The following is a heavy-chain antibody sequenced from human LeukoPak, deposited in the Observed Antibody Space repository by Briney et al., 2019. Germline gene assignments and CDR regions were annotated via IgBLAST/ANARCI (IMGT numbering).Heavy chain of an antibody. V-gene: IGHV3-23*01. J-gene: IGHJ4*02. D-gene: IGHD3-3*01. CDR3: AKGPDYDFWSGYYGTNYFDY. CDR1: GFTFSSYS. Sequence: GGSLRLSCAASGFTFSSYSMNWVRQAPGKGLEWVSAISGSGGSTYYADSVKGRFTISRDNSKNTLYLQMNSLRAEDTAVYYCAKGPDYDFWSGYYGTNYFDYWGQGTLVTVSS. CDR2: ISGSGGST.